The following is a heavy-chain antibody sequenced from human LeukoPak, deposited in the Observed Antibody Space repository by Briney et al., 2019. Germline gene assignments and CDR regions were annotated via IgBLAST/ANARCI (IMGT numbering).Heavy chain of an antibody. CDR2: ISGNGDK. CDR3: ARVHVSSTIVDY. D-gene: IGHD5-24*01. V-gene: IGHV3-64*01. J-gene: IGHJ4*02. Sequence: PGGSLRLSCAASGYTFSTYVMHWVRQTPGKGLEYVSAISGNGDKYYANSVKGRFTISRDNSKNTLFLQMGSLRAEDMAVYYCARVHVSSTIVDYWGQGTLVTVSS. CDR1: GYTFSTYV.